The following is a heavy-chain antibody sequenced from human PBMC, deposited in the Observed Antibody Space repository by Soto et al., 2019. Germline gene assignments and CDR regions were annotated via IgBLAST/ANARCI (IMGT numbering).Heavy chain of an antibody. J-gene: IGHJ5*02. D-gene: IGHD6-13*01. CDR1: GGSVSSASYY. Sequence: LSLTCTVSGGSVSSASYYWSWIRQPPGKGLEYIGYIYYSGSTNYNPSLKSRVTISIDTSKNQFSLKLSSVTAADTAVYYCARDGAAAGIRFDPWGQGTLVTVSS. CDR3: ARDGAAAGIRFDP. V-gene: IGHV4-61*01. CDR2: IYYSGST.